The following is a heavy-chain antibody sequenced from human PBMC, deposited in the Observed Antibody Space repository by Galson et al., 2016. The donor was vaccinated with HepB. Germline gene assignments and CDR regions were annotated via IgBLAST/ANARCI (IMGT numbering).Heavy chain of an antibody. CDR3: ARDGSSYNPQDSPLDV. CDR2: MSYDGIIK. Sequence: SLRLSCAASGFTFNTYGMVWVRQPPGKGLEWVAVMSYDGIIKYYGDSVKGRFTISRDTSKTTLYLQMNSLRAEDTAVYYCARDGSSYNPQDSPLDVWGQGTTVIVSS. D-gene: IGHD3-10*01. CDR1: GFTFNTYG. V-gene: IGHV3-30*03. J-gene: IGHJ6*02.